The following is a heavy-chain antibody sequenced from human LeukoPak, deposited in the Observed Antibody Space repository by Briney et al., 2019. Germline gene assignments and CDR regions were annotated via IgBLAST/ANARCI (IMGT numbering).Heavy chain of an antibody. D-gene: IGHD3-22*01. V-gene: IGHV4-59*01. CDR3: ARVTISSGYYLFDY. CDR2: IYYSGST. CDR1: GGSISSYY. J-gene: IGHJ4*02. Sequence: SETLSLTCTVSGGSISSYYWSWIRQPPGKGLEWIGHIYYSGSTNYNPSLKSRVTISVDTSKNQFSLKLSSVTAADTAVYYCARVTISSGYYLFDYWGQGTLVTVSS.